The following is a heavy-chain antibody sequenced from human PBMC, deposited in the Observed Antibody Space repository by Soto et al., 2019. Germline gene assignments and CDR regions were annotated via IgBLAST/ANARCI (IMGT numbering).Heavy chain of an antibody. CDR1: GTSIIGFY. Sequence: SETLSLTCTVSGTSIIGFYRSWILKSAGKGLEWIGRIYATGTTDYNPSLKSRVMMSVDTSKKQFSLKLRSVTAADTAVYYCVRDGTKTLRDWFDPWGQGISVTVS. J-gene: IGHJ5*02. V-gene: IGHV4-4*07. CDR2: IYATGTT. D-gene: IGHD1-1*01. CDR3: VRDGTKTLRDWFDP.